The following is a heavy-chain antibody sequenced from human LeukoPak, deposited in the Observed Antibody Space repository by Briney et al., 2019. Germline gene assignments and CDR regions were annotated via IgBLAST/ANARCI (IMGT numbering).Heavy chain of an antibody. D-gene: IGHD2-21*01. V-gene: IGHV3-7*05. CDR3: VRDCGFHTFDY. CDR1: GFTFSGYW. J-gene: IGHJ4*02. Sequence: GGSLRLSCAASGFTFSGYWMTWVRQAPGKGLEYVVNIKEDGSEKYYVDSVKGRFTISKDNTKNALYLQMSSLRGDDTAVYYCVRDCGFHTFDYWGRGAL. CDR2: IKEDGSEK.